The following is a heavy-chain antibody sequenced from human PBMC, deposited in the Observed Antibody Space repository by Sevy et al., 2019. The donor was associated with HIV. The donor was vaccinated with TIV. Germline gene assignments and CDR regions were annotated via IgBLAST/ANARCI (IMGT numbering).Heavy chain of an antibody. CDR1: GFTFSDYA. D-gene: IGHD3-3*02. J-gene: IGHJ5*02. V-gene: IGHV3-30*04. Sequence: GGSLRLSCAASGFTFSDYALHWVRQAPGKGLEWETVISYDGTKTFYADSVRGRFTISRDESKNTLFLQMNNLRIEDTAVYYCARGTPSRAFMEYLLSNWFDPWGQGTLVTVSS. CDR3: ARGTPSRAFMEYLLSNWFDP. CDR2: ISYDGTKT.